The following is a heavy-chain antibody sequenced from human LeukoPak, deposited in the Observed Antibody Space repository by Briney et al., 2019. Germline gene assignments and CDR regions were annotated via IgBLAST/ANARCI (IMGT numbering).Heavy chain of an antibody. CDR2: ISSSSSTI. CDR1: GFTFSSYS. Sequence: GGSLRLSCAASGFTFSSYSMNWVRQAPGKGLEWVSYISSSSSTICYADSVKGRFTISRDNAKNSLYLQMNSLRAEDTAVYYCARSKTTVTIAENMDVWGKGTTVTVSS. CDR3: ARSKTTVTIAENMDV. J-gene: IGHJ6*03. V-gene: IGHV3-48*04. D-gene: IGHD4-11*01.